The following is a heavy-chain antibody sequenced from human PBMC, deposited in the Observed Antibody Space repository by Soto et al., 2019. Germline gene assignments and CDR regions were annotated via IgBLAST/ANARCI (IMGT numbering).Heavy chain of an antibody. D-gene: IGHD4-17*01. Sequence: ESGGGLVQPGGSLRLSCAASGFTFSSYAMSWVRQAPGKGLEWVSAISGSGGSTYYADSVKGRFTISRDNSKNTLYVQMNSLRAEDTAVYYCAKDAATVTTSGDAFDIWGQGTMVTVSS. CDR2: ISGSGGST. J-gene: IGHJ3*02. CDR3: AKDAATVTTSGDAFDI. CDR1: GFTFSSYA. V-gene: IGHV3-23*01.